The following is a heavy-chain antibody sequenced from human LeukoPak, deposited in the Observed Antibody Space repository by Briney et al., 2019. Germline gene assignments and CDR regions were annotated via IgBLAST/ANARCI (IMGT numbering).Heavy chain of an antibody. V-gene: IGHV3-9*01. J-gene: IGHJ4*02. CDR3: ARERVTRGSGSYFHDY. CDR2: ISRSSSFR. Sequence: GRSLRLSCAASGFTFDDYAMHWVRQAPGKGLEWVSGISRSSSFRYYAESVKGRFTISRDNAKNSLYLQMNSLRAEDTAVYYCARERVTRGSGSYFHDYWGQGTLVTVSS. CDR1: GFTFDDYA. D-gene: IGHD1-26*01.